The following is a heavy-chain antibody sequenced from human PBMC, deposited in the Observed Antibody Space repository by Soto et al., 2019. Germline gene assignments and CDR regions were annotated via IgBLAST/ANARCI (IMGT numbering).Heavy chain of an antibody. CDR3: ARGIRSVGYAISNRFDY. Sequence: GASVKVSCKASGYTFTTYYMHWVRQAPGQGPEWMGVINPSGGSTTYAQKFQGRVTMTRDTSTSTVYMELYSLRSEDTAVYYCARGIRSVGYAISNRFDYWGQGTLVTVSS. CDR1: GYTFTTYY. D-gene: IGHD2-8*02. J-gene: IGHJ4*02. CDR2: INPSGGST. V-gene: IGHV1-46*01.